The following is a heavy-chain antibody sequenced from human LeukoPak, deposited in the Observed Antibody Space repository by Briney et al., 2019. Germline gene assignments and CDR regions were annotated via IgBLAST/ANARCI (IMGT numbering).Heavy chain of an antibody. CDR3: ARILYGSGSYGAFDL. Sequence: PGGSLRLSCAASGFMFRDAAMNWVRQAPGKGLEWVSYISSSSSTTHYADSVKGRFTISRDSAKNSLYLQMNSLRDEDTAVYYCARILYGSGSYGAFDLWGQGTMVTVSS. V-gene: IGHV3-48*02. CDR2: ISSSSSTT. J-gene: IGHJ3*01. CDR1: GFMFRDAA. D-gene: IGHD3-10*01.